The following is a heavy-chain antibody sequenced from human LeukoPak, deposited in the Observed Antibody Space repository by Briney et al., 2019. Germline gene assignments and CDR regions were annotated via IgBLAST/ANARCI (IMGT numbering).Heavy chain of an antibody. V-gene: IGHV4-30-2*01. D-gene: IGHD2-2*01. CDR2: MYHSGST. J-gene: IGHJ1*01. CDR3: ARGFCRGSSCFEFFQH. Sequence: TLSLTCSVSGGSISRGDYYWSWLRQPPGKGLEWIGYMYHSGSTYYNPSLESRVTISADTSKNQFSLKLTFMTAADTAVYYCARGFCRGSSCFEFFQHWGQGTLVAVSS. CDR1: GGSISRGDYY.